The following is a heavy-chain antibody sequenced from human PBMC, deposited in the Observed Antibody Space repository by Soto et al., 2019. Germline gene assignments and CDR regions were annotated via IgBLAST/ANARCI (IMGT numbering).Heavy chain of an antibody. V-gene: IGHV3-33*01. CDR2: IWYDGSNK. D-gene: IGHD3-3*01. J-gene: IGHJ6*02. Sequence: QVQLVESGGGVVQPGRSLRLSCAASGFTFSSYGMHWVRQAPGKGLEWVAVIWYDGSNKYYADSVKGRFTISRDNSKNTLYLQMNSLRAEDTAVYYCARAGGEYDLWSGYPGGYYYYGMDVWGQGTTVTVSS. CDR1: GFTFSSYG. CDR3: ARAGGEYDLWSGYPGGYYYYGMDV.